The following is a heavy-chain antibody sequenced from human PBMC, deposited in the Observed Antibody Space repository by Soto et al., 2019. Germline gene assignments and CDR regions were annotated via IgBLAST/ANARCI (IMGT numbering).Heavy chain of an antibody. CDR3: ARGGGVGVAGSAAFDM. CDR1: GYPVTAYY. CDR2: INPATGAA. Sequence: QLHLVQSGAVVKKPGASVTVSCSASGYPVTAYYMHWVRQAPGRGLEWMGGINPATGAAKYTQTFQGRVTMTRDTSTSTVFSELSGLPSEDPAVFYWARGGGVGVAGSAAFDMWGQGTLVTVSS. D-gene: IGHD3-3*01. J-gene: IGHJ3*02. V-gene: IGHV1-2*02.